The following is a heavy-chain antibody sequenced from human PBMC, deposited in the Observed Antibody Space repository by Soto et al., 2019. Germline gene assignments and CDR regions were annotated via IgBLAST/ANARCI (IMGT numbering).Heavy chain of an antibody. CDR2: ISGSGGST. V-gene: IGHV3-23*01. CDR1: GFTFSSYA. CDR3: AKGYYDSSGYYYALH. Sequence: GGSLRLSCAASGFTFSSYAMSWVRQAPGKGLEWVSAISGSGGSTYYADSVKGRFTISRDNSKNTLYLQMNSLRAEDTAVYYCAKGYYDSSGYYYALHWGQGTLVTVSS. J-gene: IGHJ4*02. D-gene: IGHD3-22*01.